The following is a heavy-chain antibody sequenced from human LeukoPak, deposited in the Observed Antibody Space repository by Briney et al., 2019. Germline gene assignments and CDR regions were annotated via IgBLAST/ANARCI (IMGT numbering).Heavy chain of an antibody. CDR2: INQYGTER. Sequence: GGSLRLSCSASGFSFSTYWMTWVRLAPGKGLEWVASINQYGTERYYVDSVKGRFTVSRDNTQKSLYLQMNSLRAEDTAVYYCAGGAPPLYYYDTSGYYAWGFDYWGQGSRVTVSS. CDR3: AGGAPPLYYYDTSGYYAWGFDY. J-gene: IGHJ4*02. CDR1: GFSFSTYW. V-gene: IGHV3-7*01. D-gene: IGHD3-22*01.